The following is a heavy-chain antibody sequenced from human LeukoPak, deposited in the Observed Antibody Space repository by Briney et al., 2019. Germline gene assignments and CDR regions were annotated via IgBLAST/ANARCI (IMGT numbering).Heavy chain of an antibody. CDR1: GFTFSSYW. J-gene: IGHJ4*02. V-gene: IGHV3-74*01. CDR2: ISSDGSST. D-gene: IGHD1-1*01. CDR3: ARDWNDDN. Sequence: GGSLRLSCAASGFTFSSYWMHWVRQAPGKGLVWVSRISSDGSSTSYADSVKGRFTISRDNAKNTLYLQMNSLRAEDTAVYYCARDWNDDNWGQGTLVTVSS.